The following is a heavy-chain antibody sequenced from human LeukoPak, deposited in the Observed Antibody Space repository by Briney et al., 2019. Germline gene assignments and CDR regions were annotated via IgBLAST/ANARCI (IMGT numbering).Heavy chain of an antibody. V-gene: IGHV3-30*02. J-gene: IGHJ4*02. Sequence: PGGSLRLSCAASGFIFSSYGMHWVRQAPGKGLEWVTFIREDGSNKYYADSVKGRFTISRDNSKNTLYLQMNSLRAEDTAVYYCAKEVYRSGWYGGRFDYWGQGTLVTVSS. D-gene: IGHD6-19*01. CDR1: GFIFSSYG. CDR3: AKEVYRSGWYGGRFDY. CDR2: IREDGSNK.